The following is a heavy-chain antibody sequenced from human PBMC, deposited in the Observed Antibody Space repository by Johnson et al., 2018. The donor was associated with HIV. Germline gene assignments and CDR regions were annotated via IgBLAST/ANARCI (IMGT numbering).Heavy chain of an antibody. CDR3: ASPYYYASGTYYNEKPMDAFDI. J-gene: IGHJ3*02. CDR2: ISYAGSNK. CDR1: GFTFSAYA. V-gene: IGHV3-30-3*01. Sequence: QVQLVESGGGVVQPGRSLRLSCAASGFTFSAYAIHWVRQAPGKGLEWVAVISYAGSNKFYADSVKGRFTISRDHPNNTLYLQMNSLRAEDTALYYCASPYYYASGTYYNEKPMDAFDIWGQGTMVTVSS. D-gene: IGHD3-10*01.